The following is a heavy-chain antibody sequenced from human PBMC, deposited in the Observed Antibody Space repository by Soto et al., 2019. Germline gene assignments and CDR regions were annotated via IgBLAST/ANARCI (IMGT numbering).Heavy chain of an antibody. V-gene: IGHV3-21*01. D-gene: IGHD2-15*01. CDR2: IRGFSPYT. CDR1: GFSFRNYT. CDR3: ARDRGYDAHDYYYNAMDV. J-gene: IGHJ6*02. Sequence: PVWYLSLSFISSGFSFRNYTLNSVRQAPLNGLEWVSCIRGFSPYTFYAESVKVRFTISRDNAKNSLYLQMNSLRAEDTAVYYFARDRGYDAHDYYYNAMDVWGQATTVTVSS.